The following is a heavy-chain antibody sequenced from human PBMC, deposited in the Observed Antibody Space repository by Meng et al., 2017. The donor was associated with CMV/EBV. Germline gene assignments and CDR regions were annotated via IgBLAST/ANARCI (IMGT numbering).Heavy chain of an antibody. CDR3: ATDSPISRWSQLVFDY. Sequence: SCKASGYTFTGYYMHWVRQAPGKGLEWVSAISGSGGSTYYADSVKGRFTISRDNSKNTLYLQMNSLRAEDTAVYYCATDSPISRWSQLVFDYWGQGTLVTVSS. V-gene: IGHV3-23*01. CDR1: GYTFTGYY. CDR2: ISGSGGST. J-gene: IGHJ4*02. D-gene: IGHD6-6*01.